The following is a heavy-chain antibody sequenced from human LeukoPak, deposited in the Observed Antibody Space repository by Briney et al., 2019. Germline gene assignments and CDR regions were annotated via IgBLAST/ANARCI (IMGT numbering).Heavy chain of an antibody. CDR1: GYTFTSYY. Sequence: ASVKVSCKASGYTFTSYYMHWVRQAPGQGLEWMGIINPSGGSTSYAQKFQGRVTMTRDTSTSTVYMELSSLRSEDTAVYYCARNYDILTGYSAGDFDYWGQGTLVTVSS. CDR2: INPSGGST. V-gene: IGHV1-46*01. J-gene: IGHJ4*02. D-gene: IGHD3-9*01. CDR3: ARNYDILTGYSAGDFDY.